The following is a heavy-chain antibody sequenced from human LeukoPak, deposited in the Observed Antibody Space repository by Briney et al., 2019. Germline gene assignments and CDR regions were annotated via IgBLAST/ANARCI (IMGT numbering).Heavy chain of an antibody. D-gene: IGHD6-13*01. Sequence: SETLSFTCTVSGGSIGSYHWSWIRQPPGKGLEWIGYIYSSGSTNYNPSLKSRVTISLDTSKNQFSLTLSFVTAADTAVYYCARGVAAPGTGGASWFDPWGEGRQVSVSS. CDR1: GGSIGSYH. CDR3: ARGVAAPGTGGASWFDP. J-gene: IGHJ5*02. CDR2: IYSSGST. V-gene: IGHV4-59*01.